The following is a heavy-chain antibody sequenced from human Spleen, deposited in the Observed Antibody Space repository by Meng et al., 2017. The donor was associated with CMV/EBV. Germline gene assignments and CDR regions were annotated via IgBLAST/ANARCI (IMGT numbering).Heavy chain of an antibody. CDR3: ARGGKASFDS. Sequence: ESLKISCAASGFTFSDHYMDWVRQAPGKGLEWIGYIYHSGNTNYNPSLKSRVTISVDTSKNQFSLKLSSVTAADTAVYYCARGGKASFDSWGQGTLVTVSS. V-gene: IGHV4-59*11. D-gene: IGHD4-23*01. J-gene: IGHJ4*02. CDR2: IYHSGNT. CDR1: GFTFSDHY.